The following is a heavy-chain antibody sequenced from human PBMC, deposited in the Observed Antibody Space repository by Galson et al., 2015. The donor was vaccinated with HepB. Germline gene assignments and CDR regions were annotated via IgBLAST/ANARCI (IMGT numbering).Heavy chain of an antibody. CDR3: AKDYEAAAGGYYFDY. CDR2: ISYDGSNK. CDR1: GFTFSSYG. D-gene: IGHD3-3*01. V-gene: IGHV3-30*18. J-gene: IGHJ4*02. Sequence: SLRLSCAASGFTFSSYGMHWVRQAPGKGLEWVAVISYDGSNKYYADSVKGRFTISRDNSKNTLYLQMNSLRAEDTAVYYCAKDYEAAAGGYYFDYWGQGTLVTVSS.